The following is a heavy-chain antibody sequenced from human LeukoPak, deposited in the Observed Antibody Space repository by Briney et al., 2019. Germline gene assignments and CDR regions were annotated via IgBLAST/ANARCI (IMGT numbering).Heavy chain of an antibody. CDR3: VRDDDVYGFDY. V-gene: IGHV3-74*01. D-gene: IGHD3-16*01. Sequence: TGGSLRLSCAASGFIFSRQWMHWVRQAPGEGLVCVARVKKDGTYRDYGDSVKGRFTISRDNAKNTLYLKMNSLRVEDTARYYCVRDDDVYGFDYWGQGTVVTVSS. CDR2: VKKDGTYR. J-gene: IGHJ4*02. CDR1: GFIFSRQW.